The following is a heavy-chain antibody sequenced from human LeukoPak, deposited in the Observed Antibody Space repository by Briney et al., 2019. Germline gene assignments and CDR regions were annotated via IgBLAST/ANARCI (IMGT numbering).Heavy chain of an antibody. Sequence: GGSLRLSCAASGFSFSSDGMHWVRQAPGKGLEWLAVFSYDGSEIHYADSVKGRFTISKDNSKNTLSLQMNSLRGDDTAVYYCARSYDSSGYYSFDCWGQGTLVTVSS. CDR2: FSYDGSEI. CDR1: GFSFSSDG. CDR3: ARSYDSSGYYSFDC. J-gene: IGHJ4*02. V-gene: IGHV3-30*03. D-gene: IGHD3-22*01.